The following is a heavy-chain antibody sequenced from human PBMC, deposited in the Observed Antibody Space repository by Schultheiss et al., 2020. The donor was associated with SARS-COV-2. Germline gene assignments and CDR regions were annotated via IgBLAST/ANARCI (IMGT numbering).Heavy chain of an antibody. D-gene: IGHD2-15*01. Sequence: ASVKVSCKASGYTFTGYYMHWVRQAPGQGLEWMGIINPSGGSTSYAQKFQGRVTITADKSTSTAYMELSSLRSEDTAVYYCAGVLRSGGRYYYYMDVWGKGTTVTVSS. J-gene: IGHJ6*03. CDR1: GYTFTGYY. CDR3: AGVLRSGGRYYYYMDV. V-gene: IGHV1-46*01. CDR2: INPSGGST.